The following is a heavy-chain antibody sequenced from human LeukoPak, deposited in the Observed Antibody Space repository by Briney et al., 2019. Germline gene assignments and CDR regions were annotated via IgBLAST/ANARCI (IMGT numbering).Heavy chain of an antibody. CDR3: ARGGLYGSKLNPFDY. J-gene: IGHJ4*02. CDR2: IYTSGST. CDR1: GVTISSNY. D-gene: IGHD3-10*01. V-gene: IGHV4-4*07. Sequence: SETLSLTCSVSGVTISSNYWSWHRQPAGKGLEWIGRIYTSGSTNYNPSLKSRVTMSVDTSKNQFSLKLSSVTAADTAVYYCARGGLYGSKLNPFDYWGQGTLVTVSS.